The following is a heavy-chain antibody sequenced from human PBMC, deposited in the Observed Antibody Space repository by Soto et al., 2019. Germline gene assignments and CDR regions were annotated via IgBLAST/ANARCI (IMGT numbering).Heavy chain of an antibody. CDR3: ARVGGITMIVENLFDP. V-gene: IGHV4-39*07. CDR2: LYYTGPT. Sequence: SETLSLTCRVSGGSIGRSSYYFGWIRQPPGKGLEWIGSLYYTGPTYYNSSLKSRATISADKSQNQFSLKLSSVTAADTAVYYVARVGGITMIVENLFDPWGQGTLVTVSS. D-gene: IGHD3-22*01. CDR1: GGSIGRSSYY. J-gene: IGHJ5*02.